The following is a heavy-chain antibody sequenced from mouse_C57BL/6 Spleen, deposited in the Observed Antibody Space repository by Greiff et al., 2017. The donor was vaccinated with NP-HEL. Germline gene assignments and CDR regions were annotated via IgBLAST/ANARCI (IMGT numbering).Heavy chain of an antibody. CDR1: GYTFTDYY. V-gene: IGHV1-26*01. J-gene: IGHJ3*01. CDR3: ARSLGSFAY. Sequence: EVQLQQSGPELVKPGASVKISCKASGYTFTDYYMNWVKQSHGKSLEWIGDINPNNGGTSYNQKFKGKATLTVDKSSSTAYMELRSLTSEDSAVYYCARSLGSFAYWGQGTLVTVSA. CDR2: INPNNGGT. D-gene: IGHD4-1*01.